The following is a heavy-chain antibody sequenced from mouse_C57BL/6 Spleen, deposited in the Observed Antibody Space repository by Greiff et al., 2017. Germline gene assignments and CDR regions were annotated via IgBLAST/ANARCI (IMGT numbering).Heavy chain of an antibody. V-gene: IGHV1-39*01. Sequence: EVQLQQSGPELVKPGASVKISCKASGYSFTDYNMNWVKQSNGKSLEWIGVMNPNYGTTSYNQKFKDKATLTVDQSSSTAYMQLNSLTSEDSAVYYCARGLETAQVPFAYWGQGTLVTVSA. D-gene: IGHD3-2*02. CDR2: MNPNYGTT. CDR1: GYSFTDYN. CDR3: ARGLETAQVPFAY. J-gene: IGHJ3*01.